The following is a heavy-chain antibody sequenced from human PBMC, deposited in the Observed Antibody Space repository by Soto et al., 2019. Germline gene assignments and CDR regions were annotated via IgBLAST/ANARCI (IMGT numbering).Heavy chain of an antibody. J-gene: IGHJ4*02. V-gene: IGHV1-18*01. CDR1: GYTFSSYG. Sequence: QVQLVQSGAEVNKPGASLRVSCKASGYTFSSYGISWVRQAPGQGLEWMGCISAYSGNTNYAQKLQGRVTMTTDTSTRTAYMELRSLRSDDTAVYYCARTLPPIDYWGQGTLVTVSS. CDR3: ARTLPPIDY. D-gene: IGHD1-26*01. CDR2: ISAYSGNT.